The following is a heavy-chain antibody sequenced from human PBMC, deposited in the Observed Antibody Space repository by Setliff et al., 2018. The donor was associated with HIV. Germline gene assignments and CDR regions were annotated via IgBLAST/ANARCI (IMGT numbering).Heavy chain of an antibody. V-gene: IGHV4-39*01. CDR2: VDYSGSS. Sequence: SETLSLTCTVSGGSISSGIYYWGWIRQAPGMGLEWIGSVDYSGSSRYNPSLKSRVIISVDTSKNQFSLKLSSVTAADTAVYFCARHFEGYYYDTSGYYYWGQGTLVTVSS. CDR3: ARHFEGYYYDTSGYYY. J-gene: IGHJ4*02. CDR1: GGSISSGIYY. D-gene: IGHD3-22*01.